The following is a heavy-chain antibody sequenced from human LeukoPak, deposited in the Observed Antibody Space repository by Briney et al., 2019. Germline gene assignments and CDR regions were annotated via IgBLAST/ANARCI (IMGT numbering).Heavy chain of an antibody. CDR3: AITALGYSSSWYVPFDY. Sequence: SETLSLTCTVSGGSISSSSYFWGWIRQPPGKGLGWIGIIYYSGSTYYNPSLKSRVTISVDTSKNQFSLKLSSVTAADTAVYYCAITALGYSSSWYVPFDYWGQGTLVTVSS. J-gene: IGHJ4*02. CDR1: GGSISSSSYF. D-gene: IGHD6-13*01. CDR2: IYYSGST. V-gene: IGHV4-39*01.